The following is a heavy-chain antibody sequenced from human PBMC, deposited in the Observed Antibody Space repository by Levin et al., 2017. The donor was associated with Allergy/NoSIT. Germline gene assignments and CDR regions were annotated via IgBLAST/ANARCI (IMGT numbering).Heavy chain of an antibody. J-gene: IGHJ1*01. V-gene: IGHV3-48*02. CDR2: ISSSTTTI. CDR1: GFTFSSSS. D-gene: IGHD3-9*01. CDR3: TRGLTIPN. Sequence: PGGSLRLSCVTSGFTFSSSSMTWVRQAPGKGLESVSYISSSTTTIYYADSVKGRFTISRDNAKSTLYLQMNSLRDEDTAVYYCTRGLTIPNWGQGTLVTVSS.